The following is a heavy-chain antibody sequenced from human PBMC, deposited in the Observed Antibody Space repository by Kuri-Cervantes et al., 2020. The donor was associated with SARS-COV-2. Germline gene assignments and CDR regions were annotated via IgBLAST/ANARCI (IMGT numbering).Heavy chain of an antibody. CDR2: ISSSSSYI. CDR1: GFTFSSYS. Sequence: GESLKISCAASGFTFSSYSMNWVRQAPGKGLEWVSSISSSSSYIDYADSVKGRFTISRDNAKNSLYLQMNSLRAEDTAVYYCARGPWVYDILTGYYCAFDIWGQGTMVTVSS. D-gene: IGHD3-9*01. J-gene: IGHJ3*02. V-gene: IGHV3-21*01. CDR3: ARGPWVYDILTGYYCAFDI.